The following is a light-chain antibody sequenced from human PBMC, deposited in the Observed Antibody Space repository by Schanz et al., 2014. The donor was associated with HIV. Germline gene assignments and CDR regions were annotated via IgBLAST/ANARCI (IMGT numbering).Light chain of an antibody. CDR3: QSYDSRLRGVV. J-gene: IGLJ2*01. CDR1: SSNIGARYD. Sequence: QSALTQPASVSGSPGQSITISCAGSSSNIGARYDVHWYQQLPTSAPKLLIYENTNRPSGVPDRFSGSTSGTSAYLAITGLQADDEADYYCQSYDSRLRGVVFGGGTKLTVL. CDR2: ENT. V-gene: IGLV1-40*01.